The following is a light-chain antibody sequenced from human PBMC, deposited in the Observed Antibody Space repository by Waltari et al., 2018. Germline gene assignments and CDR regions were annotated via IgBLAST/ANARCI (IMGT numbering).Light chain of an antibody. CDR3: QQYYSYPHF. CDR2: AAS. V-gene: IGKV1-8*01. CDR1: QGISSY. Sequence: AIRITQSPSSLSASTGDRVTITCRASQGISSYLAWYQQNPGKAPKLLIYAASTLQSGVPSRFSGSGSGTDFTLTISCLQSEDFATYYCQQYYSYPHFFGGGTKVEIK. J-gene: IGKJ4*01.